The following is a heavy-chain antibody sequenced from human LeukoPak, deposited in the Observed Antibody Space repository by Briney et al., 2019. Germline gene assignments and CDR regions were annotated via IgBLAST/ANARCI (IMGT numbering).Heavy chain of an antibody. J-gene: IGHJ5*02. D-gene: IGHD3-22*01. CDR3: ARGLYYYDSSGYVEVVWFDP. CDR1: GYTFTSYD. V-gene: IGHV1-8*03. CDR2: MNPNSGNT. Sequence: ASVKVSCKASGYTFTSYDINWVRQATGQGLEWMGWMNPNSGNTGYAQKFQGRVTITRNTSISTAYMELSSLRSEDTAVYYCARGLYYYDSSGYVEVVWFDPWGQGTLVTVSS.